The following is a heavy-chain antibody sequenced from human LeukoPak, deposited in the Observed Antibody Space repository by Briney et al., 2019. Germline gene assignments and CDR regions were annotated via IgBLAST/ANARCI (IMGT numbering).Heavy chain of an antibody. CDR3: ARDPKQGGTYWNYFDF. V-gene: IGHV3-74*01. Sequence: GGSLRLSCAASGRTFSNYWMHWVRQAPGKGPVWVSRINSDGSSTSYADSVKGRFTISRDNAKNTLYLQMTTLRAEDTAVYYCARDPKQGGTYWNYFDFWGQGALVTVSP. D-gene: IGHD1-26*01. J-gene: IGHJ4*02. CDR2: INSDGSST. CDR1: GRTFSNYW.